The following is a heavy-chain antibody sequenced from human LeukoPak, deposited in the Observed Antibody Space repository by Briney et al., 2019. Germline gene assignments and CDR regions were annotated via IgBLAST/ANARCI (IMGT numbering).Heavy chain of an antibody. D-gene: IGHD2-8*01. J-gene: IGHJ4*02. CDR3: ARDRHCTNGVCSTPFDY. Sequence: ASVKVSCKASGGTFSSYAISWVRQAPGQGPEWMGGIIPIFGTANYAQKFQGRVTITADESTSTAYMELSSLRSEDTAVYYCARDRHCTNGVCSTPFDYWGQGTLVTVSS. CDR2: IIPIFGTA. CDR1: GGTFSSYA. V-gene: IGHV1-69*13.